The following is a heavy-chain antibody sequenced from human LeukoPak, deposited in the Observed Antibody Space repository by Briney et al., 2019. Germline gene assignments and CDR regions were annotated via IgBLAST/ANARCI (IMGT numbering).Heavy chain of an antibody. J-gene: IGHJ4*02. Sequence: SETLSLTCTVSGGSISSYYWSWIRQPPGKGLEWIGYIYYSGSTNYNPSLKSRVTISVDTSKNQFSLQLSSVTAADTAVYYCARNLYGGNLNYFDYWGQGTLVTVSS. CDR2: IYYSGST. CDR3: ARNLYGGNLNYFDY. CDR1: GGSISSYY. D-gene: IGHD4-23*01. V-gene: IGHV4-59*01.